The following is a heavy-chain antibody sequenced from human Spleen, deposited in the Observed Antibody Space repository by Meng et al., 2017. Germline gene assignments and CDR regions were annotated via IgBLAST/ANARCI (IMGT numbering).Heavy chain of an antibody. V-gene: IGHV3-11*01. CDR2: ISGGGSII. CDR3: ARDSSLMVNRAVFDP. D-gene: IGHD2-8*02. CDR1: GFTFSDYP. Sequence: QVQLVESGGGLVKPGGSLRLSCAASGFTFSDYPMSWIRQAPGKGLEWVSYISGGGSIIYYADSVKGRFTISRDNAKKSLYLQMNSLRAEDTAVYYCARDSSLMVNRAVFDPWGQGTLVTVSS. J-gene: IGHJ5*02.